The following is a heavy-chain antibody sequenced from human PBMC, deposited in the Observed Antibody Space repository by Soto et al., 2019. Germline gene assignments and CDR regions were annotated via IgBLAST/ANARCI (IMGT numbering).Heavy chain of an antibody. V-gene: IGHV3-53*02. CDR2: IYSGGST. CDR1: GFTVSSNY. CDR3: ARDPPATRHGMDV. J-gene: IGHJ6*02. Sequence: EVQLVETGGGLIQPGGSLRLSCAPSGFTVSSNYIGWFRQAPGKGLEWVSFIYSGGSTYYADSVRGGFTISRDNSKNTLYLQMKSLRAEDTAVYYCARDPPATRHGMDVWGQGTTVTVSS.